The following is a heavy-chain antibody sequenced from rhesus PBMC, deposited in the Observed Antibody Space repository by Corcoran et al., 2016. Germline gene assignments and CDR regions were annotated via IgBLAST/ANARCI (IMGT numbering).Heavy chain of an antibody. CDR2: VDPEEGEE. V-gene: IGHV1-111*02. Sequence: EVQLVQSGAEVKKPGASVKISCKASGYTFTAYYLHRVRQAIGQGLEWMGRVDPEEGEEIHGQKFQDRVTITADTSTDTAYMELSSLRSEDTAVYYCATMGQLALWGQGVLVTVSS. D-gene: IGHD6-25*01. CDR3: ATMGQLAL. J-gene: IGHJ4*01. CDR1: GYTFTAYY.